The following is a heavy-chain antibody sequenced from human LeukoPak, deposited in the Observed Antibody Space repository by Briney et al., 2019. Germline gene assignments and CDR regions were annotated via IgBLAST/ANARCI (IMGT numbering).Heavy chain of an antibody. CDR3: ASVHYDFWSGYSDY. D-gene: IGHD3-3*01. V-gene: IGHV3-53*01. CDR2: IYSGGST. Sequence: GGSLRLSCAASGFTVSSNYMSWVRQAPGKGLEWVSVIYSGGSTYYADSVKGRFTISRDNSKNTLYLQMNSLRAEDTAVYYCASVHYDFWSGYSDYWGQGTLVTVSS. CDR1: GFTVSSNY. J-gene: IGHJ4*02.